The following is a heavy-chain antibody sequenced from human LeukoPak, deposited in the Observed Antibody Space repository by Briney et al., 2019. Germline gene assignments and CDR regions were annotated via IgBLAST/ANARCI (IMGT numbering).Heavy chain of an antibody. CDR2: ISGSGGST. CDR1: GFTFSSYA. Sequence: AGGSLRLSCAASGFTFSSYAMSWVRQAPGKGLEWVSAISGSGGSTYYADSVKGRFTISRDNSKNTLYLQMNSLRAGDTAVYYCANQYSSSWHRYFDYWGQGTLVTVSS. D-gene: IGHD6-13*01. CDR3: ANQYSSSWHRYFDY. J-gene: IGHJ4*02. V-gene: IGHV3-23*01.